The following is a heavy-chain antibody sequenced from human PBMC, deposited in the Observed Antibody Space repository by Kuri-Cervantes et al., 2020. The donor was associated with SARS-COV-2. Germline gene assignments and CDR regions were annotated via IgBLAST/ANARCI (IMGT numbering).Heavy chain of an antibody. V-gene: IGHV4-34*01. J-gene: IGHJ6*03. CDR3: ARLRRHNNGWFATGYYMDV. CDR2: INYSGTT. Sequence: SETLSLTCGVYGGSFSNFHWNWVRQPPGKGLEWIGEINYSGTTNYNPSLKSRVTISVDTSKNQFSLNLTPVTAADTAVYYCARLRRHNNGWFATGYYMDVWGKGTTVTVSS. D-gene: IGHD6-19*01. CDR1: GGSFSNFH.